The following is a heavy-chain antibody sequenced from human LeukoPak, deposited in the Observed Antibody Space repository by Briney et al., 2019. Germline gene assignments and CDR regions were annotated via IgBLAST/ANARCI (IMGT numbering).Heavy chain of an antibody. J-gene: IGHJ6*02. D-gene: IGHD1-26*01. Sequence: GGSLRLSCAASGFTFSSFGMNWVRQAPGKGLEWVSSISGSTTYIYYADSVKGRFTISRDNPKNSLYLQMNSLRAEDTALYYCVRYRDYSYGMDVWGPGATVTVSS. CDR2: ISGSTTYI. V-gene: IGHV3-21*01. CDR3: VRYRDYSYGMDV. CDR1: GFTFSSFG.